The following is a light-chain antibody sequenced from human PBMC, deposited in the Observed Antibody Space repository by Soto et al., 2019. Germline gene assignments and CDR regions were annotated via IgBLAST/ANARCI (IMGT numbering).Light chain of an antibody. Sequence: DIQMTQSPSSLSASVGDRVTITCRASQSISSYLNWYQQKPGKAPKLLIYAASSLQSGVPSRFSGSGSGTDFTLAISSLQPEDFATYYCQQYNSYSWTFGQGTKVDSK. CDR2: AAS. CDR3: QQYNSYSWT. J-gene: IGKJ1*01. CDR1: QSISSY. V-gene: IGKV1-39*01.